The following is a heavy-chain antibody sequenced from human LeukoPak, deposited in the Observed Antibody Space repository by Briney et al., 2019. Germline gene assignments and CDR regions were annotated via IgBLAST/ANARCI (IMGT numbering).Heavy chain of an antibody. CDR2: ITSGGYT. V-gene: IGHV3-23*01. J-gene: IGHJ4*02. D-gene: IGHD2-15*01. CDR1: GFTFNSYA. CDR3: TKCAAGGGSCYGWY. Sequence: GGSLRLSCAASGFTFNSYAMTWVRQAPGKGLEWVSAITSGGYTYYADSVKGRFTISRDNSKNTLYLQMSNLGAEDTAVYYCTKCAAGGGSCYGWYWGQGTLVTVSS.